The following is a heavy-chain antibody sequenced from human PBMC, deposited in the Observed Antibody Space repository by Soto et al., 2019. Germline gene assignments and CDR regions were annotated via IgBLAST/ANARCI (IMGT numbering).Heavy chain of an antibody. CDR1: GFTFSSYS. CDR3: ARDQTGEYEY. J-gene: IGHJ4*02. D-gene: IGHD4-17*01. CDR2: ISSSSSSI. V-gene: IGHV3-21*01. Sequence: EVQLVESGGGLVKPGGSLRLSCAASGFTFSSYSMNWVRQAPGKGLEWVSSISSSSSSINYADSAKGRFTISRDNAKNSPYLRMNSLRAEDKAVYYCARDQTGEYEYRGQGTLVTLS.